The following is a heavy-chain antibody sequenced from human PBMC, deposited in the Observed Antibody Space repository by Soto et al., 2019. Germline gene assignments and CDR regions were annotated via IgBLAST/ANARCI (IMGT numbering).Heavy chain of an antibody. CDR3: ARSTRTYDISDAFDI. Sequence: SVKVSCKASGGTFSSYAISWVRQAAGQGLEWMGGIIPIFGTANYAQKFQGRVTITADESTSTAYMELSSLRSEDTAVYYCARSTRTYDISDAFDIWGQGTMVTVS. CDR1: GGTFSSYA. CDR2: IIPIFGTA. J-gene: IGHJ3*02. D-gene: IGHD3-9*01. V-gene: IGHV1-69*13.